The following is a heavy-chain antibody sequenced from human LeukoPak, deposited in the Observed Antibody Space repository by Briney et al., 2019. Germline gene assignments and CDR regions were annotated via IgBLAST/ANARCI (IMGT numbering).Heavy chain of an antibody. CDR3: AKSGLRYSSSWTRAPVDY. J-gene: IGHJ4*02. D-gene: IGHD6-13*01. Sequence: PGGSLRLSCAASGFTFGSYAMSWVRQAPGKGLEWVSAISGSGGSTYYADSVKGRFTISRDNSKNTLYLQMNSLRAEDTAVYYCAKSGLRYSSSWTRAPVDYWGQGTLVTVSS. CDR2: ISGSGGST. CDR1: GFTFGSYA. V-gene: IGHV3-23*01.